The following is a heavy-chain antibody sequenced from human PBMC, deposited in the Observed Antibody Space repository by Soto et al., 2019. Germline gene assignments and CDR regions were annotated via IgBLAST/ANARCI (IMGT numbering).Heavy chain of an antibody. CDR3: ATHANPQLPPEGGWFDP. V-gene: IGHV5-51*01. D-gene: IGHD6-6*01. CDR1: GYSFTSYW. J-gene: IGHJ5*02. CDR2: IYPDYSDT. Sequence: GESLKISCKGSGYSFTSYWIGWVRQMPGKXLESMGIIYPDYSDTRYSPSFQGQVTISADKSISTAYLQWSSLKASDTAMYYCATHANPQLPPEGGWFDPWGQGTLVTVSS.